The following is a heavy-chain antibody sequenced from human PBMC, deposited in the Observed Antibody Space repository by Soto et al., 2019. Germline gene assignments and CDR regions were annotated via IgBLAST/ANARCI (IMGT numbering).Heavy chain of an antibody. V-gene: IGHV4-31*03. CDR1: GGSISSGGYY. D-gene: IGHD2-15*01. CDR2: IYYSGST. J-gene: IGHJ3*02. CDR3: ARYCSGGSCHSRWHDAFDI. Sequence: QVQLQESGPGLVKPSQTLSLPCTVSGGSISSGGYYWSWIRQHPGKGLEWIGYIYYSGSTYYNPSLKSRVTISVDTSKDQFCLKLSAVTAADTAVYYCARYCSGGSCHSRWHDAFDIWVQGRMVTVSS.